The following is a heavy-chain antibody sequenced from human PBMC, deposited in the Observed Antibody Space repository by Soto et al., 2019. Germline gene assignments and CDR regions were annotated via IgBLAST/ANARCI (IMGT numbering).Heavy chain of an antibody. V-gene: IGHV1-3*01. D-gene: IGHD3-3*01. Sequence: ASVKVSCKASGYTFTSYSMHWVRQAPGQRLEWMGWINAGNGNTKYSQKFQGRVTITRDTSASTAYMELSSLRSEDTAVYYCAGGWDFWSGYPPGYGMDVWGQGTTVTVSS. J-gene: IGHJ6*02. CDR2: INAGNGNT. CDR1: GYTFTSYS. CDR3: AGGWDFWSGYPPGYGMDV.